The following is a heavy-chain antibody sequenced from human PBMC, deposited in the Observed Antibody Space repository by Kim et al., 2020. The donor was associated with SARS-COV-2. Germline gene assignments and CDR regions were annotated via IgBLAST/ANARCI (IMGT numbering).Heavy chain of an antibody. D-gene: IGHD6-13*01. CDR2: ISYDGSNK. CDR3: AKESLIAAAGKTYYFDY. J-gene: IGHJ4*02. V-gene: IGHV3-30*18. CDR1: GFTFSSYG. Sequence: GGSLRLSCAASGFTFSSYGMHWVRQAPGKGLEWVAVISYDGSNKYYADSVKGRFTISRDNSKNTLYLQMNSLRAEDTAVYYCAKESLIAAAGKTYYFDYWGQGTLVTVSS.